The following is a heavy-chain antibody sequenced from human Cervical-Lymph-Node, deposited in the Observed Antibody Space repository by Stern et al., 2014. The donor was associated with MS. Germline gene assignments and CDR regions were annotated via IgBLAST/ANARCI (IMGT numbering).Heavy chain of an antibody. CDR1: GGSVPSYF. CDR2: SDTGGAT. Sequence: QVQLQESGPGLVKPSGTLSLPCTVSGGSVPSYFWGWIRQPAGGRLEWIGRSDTGGATNYNPSFQSRVTMSVDTSKNQFSLRLNSVTAADTAVYYCARDPFGTWGQGTLVTVSS. CDR3: ARDPFGT. J-gene: IGHJ5*02. D-gene: IGHD3-10*01. V-gene: IGHV4-4*07.